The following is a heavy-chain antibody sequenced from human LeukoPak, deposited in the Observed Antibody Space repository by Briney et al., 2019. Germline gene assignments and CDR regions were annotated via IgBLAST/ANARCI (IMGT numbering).Heavy chain of an antibody. CDR2: IYYSGST. J-gene: IGHJ6*04. V-gene: IGHV4-31*03. CDR3: ARVSPSGAYSGMDV. D-gene: IGHD3-16*01. Sequence: SETLSLACTVSGGSMSSGGYYWSWIRRHPGKGRAWNGYIYYSGSTYYNPSLKSRVTISVDTSKNQFSLKLSSVTAADTAVYYCARVSPSGAYSGMDVWGKGTTVTVSS. CDR1: GGSMSSGGYY.